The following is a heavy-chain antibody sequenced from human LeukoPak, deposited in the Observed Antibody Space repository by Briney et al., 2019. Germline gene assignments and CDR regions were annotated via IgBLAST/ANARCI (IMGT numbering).Heavy chain of an antibody. CDR3: ARESPGGY. Sequence: GGSLGLSCAASGFTFSSYEMNWFRQAPGKGLEWVSYISGSGNTIYYGDSVKGRFTISRDNAKDSLYPQMNSVRVEDTAVYYCARESPGGYWGQGTLVTVSS. CDR2: ISGSGNTI. J-gene: IGHJ4*02. CDR1: GFTFSSYE. V-gene: IGHV3-48*03. D-gene: IGHD3-10*01.